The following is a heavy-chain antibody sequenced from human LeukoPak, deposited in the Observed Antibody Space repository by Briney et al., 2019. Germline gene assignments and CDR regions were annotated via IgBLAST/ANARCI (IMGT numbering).Heavy chain of an antibody. CDR2: IYYSGST. D-gene: IGHD3-22*01. J-gene: IGHJ4*02. Sequence: SETLSLICTVSGGSISSSSYYWGWIRQPPGKGLEWIGSIYYSGSTYYNPSLKSRVTISVDTSKNQFSLKLSSVTAADTAVYYCARAGPRPYYYDSSGPGGDYFDYWAREPWSPSPQ. V-gene: IGHV4-39*07. CDR3: ARAGPRPYYYDSSGPGGDYFDY. CDR1: GGSISSSSYY.